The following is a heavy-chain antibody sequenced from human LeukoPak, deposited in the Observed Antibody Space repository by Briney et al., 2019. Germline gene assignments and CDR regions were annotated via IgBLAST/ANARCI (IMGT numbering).Heavy chain of an antibody. Sequence: GGSLRLSCAASGFTFSTYAMHWVRQAPGKGLEWVSSISSSSSYIYYADSVKGRFTISRDNAKNSLYLQMNSLRAEDTAVYYCARDNSGVSAFDYWGQGTLVTVSS. CDR2: ISSSSSYI. J-gene: IGHJ4*02. V-gene: IGHV3-21*01. CDR1: GFTFSTYA. D-gene: IGHD3-10*01. CDR3: ARDNSGVSAFDY.